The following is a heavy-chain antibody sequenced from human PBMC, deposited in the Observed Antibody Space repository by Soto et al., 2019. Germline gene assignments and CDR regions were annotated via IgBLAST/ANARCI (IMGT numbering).Heavy chain of an antibody. Sequence: QVQLQESGPGLVKPSETLSLTCNVSGGSISAFYWNWIRQPAGRGLEWIGRIYRNGHTNYRPSLTGRVSMSVDTARNQFSLQLESVTAADTATYFCTRSPSTSSIGTFDIWGRGTMVTVSS. J-gene: IGHJ3*02. CDR3: TRSPSTSSIGTFDI. CDR1: GGSISAFY. CDR2: IYRNGHT. V-gene: IGHV4-4*07. D-gene: IGHD2-2*01.